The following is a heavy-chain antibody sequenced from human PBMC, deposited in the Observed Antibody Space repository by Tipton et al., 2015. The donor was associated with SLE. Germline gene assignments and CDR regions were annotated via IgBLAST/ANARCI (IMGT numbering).Heavy chain of an antibody. J-gene: IGHJ4*02. CDR1: GASITTYY. V-gene: IGHV4-34*01. Sequence: TLSLTCAVSGASITTYYWSWIRQPPGKGLEWIGEINHSGSTNYNPSLKSRVTISVDTSKNQFSLKLSSVTAADTAVYYCARSSSGWYVFDYWGQGTLVTVSS. CDR2: INHSGST. CDR3: ARSSSGWYVFDY. D-gene: IGHD6-19*01.